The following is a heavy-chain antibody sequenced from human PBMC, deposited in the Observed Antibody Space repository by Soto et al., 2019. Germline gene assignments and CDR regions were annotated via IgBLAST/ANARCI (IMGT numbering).Heavy chain of an antibody. CDR1: GGSFSGYY. J-gene: IGHJ4*02. D-gene: IGHD6-19*01. V-gene: IGHV4-34*01. Sequence: PSETLSLTCAVYGGSFSGYYWSWIRQPPGKGLEWIGEINHSGSTNYNPSLKSRVTISVDTSKNQFSLKLSSVTAADTAVYYCARQRPFSSGWYIDYWGQGTLVTVSS. CDR3: ARQRPFSSGWYIDY. CDR2: INHSGST.